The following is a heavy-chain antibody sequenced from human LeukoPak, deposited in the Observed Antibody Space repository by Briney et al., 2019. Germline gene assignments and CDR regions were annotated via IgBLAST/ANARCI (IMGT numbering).Heavy chain of an antibody. CDR2: ISGSGYIT. J-gene: IGHJ4*02. D-gene: IGHD5-12*01. CDR3: AKGRYSGSADNFDY. Sequence: PGGSLRFSCAASAFTFSSYAMSWVRQAPGKGLEWVSAISGSGYITYYADSVKGRFTISRDNSKNTLYLQMNSLRADDTALYYCAKGRYSGSADNFDYWGQGTLVTVSS. V-gene: IGHV3-23*01. CDR1: AFTFSSYA.